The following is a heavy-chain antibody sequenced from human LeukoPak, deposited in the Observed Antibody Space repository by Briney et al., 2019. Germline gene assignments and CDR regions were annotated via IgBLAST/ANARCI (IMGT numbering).Heavy chain of an antibody. CDR1: GYTFTGYY. Sequence: GASVKVSCKASGYTFTGYYMHWVRQAPGQGLEWMGWINPNSGGTNYAQKLQGRVTMTRDTSISTAYMELSRLRSDDTAVYYCAKGYDSSGYQPDDAFDIWGQGTMVTVSS. J-gene: IGHJ3*02. D-gene: IGHD3-22*01. V-gene: IGHV1-2*02. CDR2: INPNSGGT. CDR3: AKGYDSSGYQPDDAFDI.